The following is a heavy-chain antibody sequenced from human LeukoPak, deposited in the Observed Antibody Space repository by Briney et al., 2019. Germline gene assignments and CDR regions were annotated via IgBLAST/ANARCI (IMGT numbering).Heavy chain of an antibody. CDR1: GGFISSGTFY. V-gene: IGHV4-61*01. J-gene: IGHJ4*02. CDR2: IYYSGST. D-gene: IGHD6-13*01. Sequence: NPSETLSLTCTFSGGFISSGTFYWGWIRQPPGKGLEWIGYIYYSGSTNYNPSLKSRVTISVDTSKNQFSLKLSSVTAADTAVYYCASGEAAAGTSDYWGQGTLVTVSS. CDR3: ASGEAAAGTSDY.